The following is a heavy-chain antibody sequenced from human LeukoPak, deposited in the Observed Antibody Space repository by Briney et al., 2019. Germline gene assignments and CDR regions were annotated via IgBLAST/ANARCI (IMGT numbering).Heavy chain of an antibody. Sequence: SGGSLRLSCAASGFTFDDYAMHWVRQAPGKGLEWVSLISWDGGSTYYADSVKGRFTISRDNSKNSLYLQMNSLRAEDTALYYCAKAFGDYGDYNPGYYYYMDVWGKGTTVTVSS. V-gene: IGHV3-43D*03. J-gene: IGHJ6*03. CDR2: ISWDGGST. CDR1: GFTFDDYA. CDR3: AKAFGDYGDYNPGYYYYMDV. D-gene: IGHD4-17*01.